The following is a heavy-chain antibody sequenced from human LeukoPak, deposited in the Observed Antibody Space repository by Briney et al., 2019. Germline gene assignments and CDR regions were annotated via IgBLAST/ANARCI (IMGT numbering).Heavy chain of an antibody. CDR1: GLTFSGYG. D-gene: IGHD2-15*01. CDR3: ATVRCNGGSCKPDAYYAMDV. CDR2: VWYDGSIK. V-gene: IGHV3-33*01. J-gene: IGHJ6*02. Sequence: GRSLRLSCAASGLTFSGYGMHWVRQAPGKGLEWVAIVWYDGSIKYYVDSVKGRFTISRDNSKNTLYLQMNSLRAEDTAVYYCATVRCNGGSCKPDAYYAMDVWGQGTTVTVS.